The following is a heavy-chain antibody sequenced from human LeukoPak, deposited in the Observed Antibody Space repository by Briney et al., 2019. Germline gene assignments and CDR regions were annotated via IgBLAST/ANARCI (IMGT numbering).Heavy chain of an antibody. Sequence: SETLSLTCTVSGGSISSSNYYWSWIRQPPGKGLEWIGYIYYSGSTNYNPSLKSRVTISVDTSKNQFSLKLSSVTAADTAVYYCARGIGWDAFDIWGQGTMVTVSS. CDR3: ARGIGWDAFDI. J-gene: IGHJ3*02. D-gene: IGHD6-19*01. CDR1: GGSISSSNYY. CDR2: IYYSGST. V-gene: IGHV4-61*01.